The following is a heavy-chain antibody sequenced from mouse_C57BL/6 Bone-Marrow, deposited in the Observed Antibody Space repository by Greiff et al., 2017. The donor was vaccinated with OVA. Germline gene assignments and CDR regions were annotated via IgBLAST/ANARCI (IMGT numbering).Heavy chain of an antibody. J-gene: IGHJ4*01. CDR2: INPSSGYT. V-gene: IGHV1-4*01. CDR3: ARSINAMDY. D-gene: IGHD2-4*01. Sequence: VQLQQSGAELARPGASVKMSCKASGYTFTSYTMHWVKQRPGQGLEWIGYINPSSGYTKYNQKFKDKATLTADKSSSTAYMQLRSLTSEDSAGYYCARSINAMDYWGQGTSVTVSS. CDR1: GYTFTSYT.